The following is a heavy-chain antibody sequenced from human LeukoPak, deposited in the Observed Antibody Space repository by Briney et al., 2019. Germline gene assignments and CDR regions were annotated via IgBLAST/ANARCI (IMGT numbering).Heavy chain of an antibody. CDR2: LWDGGNKQ. D-gene: IGHD6-19*01. CDR1: GFTFTTYD. J-gene: IGHJ4*02. V-gene: IGHV3-33*01. Sequence: GGSLRLSCAASGFTFTTYDIHWVRQAPGKGLEWVAFLWDGGNKQYHADSVKGRFTISRDNSKNTLHLQMNSLRAEDTAVYYCARLYSSGWETLGYWGQGTLVTVSS. CDR3: ARLYSSGWETLGY.